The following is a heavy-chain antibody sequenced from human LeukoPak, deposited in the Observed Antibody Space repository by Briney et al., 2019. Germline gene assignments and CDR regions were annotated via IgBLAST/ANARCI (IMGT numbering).Heavy chain of an antibody. CDR1: GFTFSSYS. D-gene: IGHD3-16*01. J-gene: IGHJ4*02. Sequence: GGSLRLSCAASGFTFSSYSMNWVRQAPGKGLEWVSSISSSSSYIYYADSVKGRFTISRDNAKNSLYLQMNRLRAEDTAVYYCARDGGLLSGEYYFDYWGQGTLVTVSS. CDR2: ISSSSSYI. CDR3: ARDGGLLSGEYYFDY. V-gene: IGHV3-21*01.